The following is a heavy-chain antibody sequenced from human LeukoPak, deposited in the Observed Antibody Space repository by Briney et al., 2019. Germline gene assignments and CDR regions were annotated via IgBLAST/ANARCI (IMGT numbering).Heavy chain of an antibody. V-gene: IGHV3-9*01. CDR3: ARDHDYGDYTLYYYYGMDV. D-gene: IGHD4-17*01. CDR1: GFIFNNYA. Sequence: PGRSLRLSCAGSGFIFNNYAMHWVRQPPGKGLEWVSGISWNSGSIDYADSVKGRFTNSRDNSKNTLYLQMNSLRAEDTAVYYCARDHDYGDYTLYYYYGMDVWGQGTTVTVSS. CDR2: ISWNSGSI. J-gene: IGHJ6*02.